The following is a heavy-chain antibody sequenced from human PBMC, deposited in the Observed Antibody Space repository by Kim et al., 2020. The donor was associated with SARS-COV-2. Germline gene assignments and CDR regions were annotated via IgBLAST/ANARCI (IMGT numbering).Heavy chain of an antibody. Sequence: DSVKGQFTISRDNSKNTLYLQMNSLRAEDTAVYYCARELVSSWFSDAFDIWGQGTMVTVSS. V-gene: IGHV3-30*07. J-gene: IGHJ3*02. CDR3: ARELVSSWFSDAFDI. D-gene: IGHD6-13*01.